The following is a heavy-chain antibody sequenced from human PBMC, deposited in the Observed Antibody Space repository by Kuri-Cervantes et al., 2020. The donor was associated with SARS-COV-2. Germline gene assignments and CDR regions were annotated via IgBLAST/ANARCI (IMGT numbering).Heavy chain of an antibody. J-gene: IGHJ4*02. Sequence: SETLSLTCAVSGDSFSSNSAAWNWIRPSPSLGLGWLGRTYYRFKWYNDYAVPVKSRITINPDTSKNQFSLQLNSVNPEDTAVNYCSRVGQLVPYLDYWGQGTLVTVSS. D-gene: IGHD6-6*01. CDR1: GDSFSSNSAA. CDR2: TYYRFKWYN. V-gene: IGHV6-1*01. CDR3: SRVGQLVPYLDY.